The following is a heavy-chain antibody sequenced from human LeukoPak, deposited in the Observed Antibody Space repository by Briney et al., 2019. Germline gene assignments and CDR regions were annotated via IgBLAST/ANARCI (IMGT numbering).Heavy chain of an antibody. CDR3: ARGTYDFVQIDY. J-gene: IGHJ4*02. Sequence: GGSLRLSCAASGFTFTSYEVNWVRQAPGKGLEWVSSISTSSSYIYYADSVKGRFTISRDNAKNSLFLQMNSLRAEDTAAYYCARGTYDFVQIDYWGQGTLVTVSS. CDR1: GFTFTSYE. CDR2: ISTSSSYI. V-gene: IGHV3-21*01. D-gene: IGHD3-3*01.